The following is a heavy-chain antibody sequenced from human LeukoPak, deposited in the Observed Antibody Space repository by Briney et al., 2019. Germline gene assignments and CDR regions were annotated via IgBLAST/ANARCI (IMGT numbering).Heavy chain of an antibody. CDR2: ISSSSISI. J-gene: IGHJ5*02. Sequence: GGSLRLSCAASGFTFSSHSMNWVRQAPGKGLEWVSSISSSSISISYADSLKGRFTISRDNAKNSLYLQMNSLRAEDTAVYYCAREEEYCSSTSCYVGFDPWGQGTLVTVSS. CDR1: GFTFSSHS. D-gene: IGHD2-2*01. CDR3: AREEEYCSSTSCYVGFDP. V-gene: IGHV3-21*01.